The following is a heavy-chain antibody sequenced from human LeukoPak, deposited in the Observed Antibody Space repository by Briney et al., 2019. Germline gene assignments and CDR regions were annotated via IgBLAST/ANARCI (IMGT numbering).Heavy chain of an antibody. J-gene: IGHJ4*02. V-gene: IGHV1-24*01. CDR1: GYTLTELS. Sequence: ASVKVSCKVSGYTLTELSMHWVRQAPGKGLEWMGGFDPEDGETIYAQKFQGRVTMTEDTSTDTAYMELSSLRSEDTAVYYCATASSFYPPDYGDYEYYFDYWGQGTRVTVSS. CDR3: ATASSFYPPDYGDYEYYFDY. D-gene: IGHD4-17*01. CDR2: FDPEDGET.